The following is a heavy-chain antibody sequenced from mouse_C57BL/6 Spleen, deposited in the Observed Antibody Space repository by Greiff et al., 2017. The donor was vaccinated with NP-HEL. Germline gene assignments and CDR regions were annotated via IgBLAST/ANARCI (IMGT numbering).Heavy chain of an antibody. CDR2: ISYDGSN. V-gene: IGHV3-6*01. CDR1: GYSITSGYY. J-gene: IGHJ3*01. Sequence: ESGPGLVKPSQSLSLTCSVTGYSITSGYYWNWIRQFPGNKLEWMGYISYDGSNNYNPSLKNRISITRDTSKNQFFLKLNSVTTEDTATYYCARWDYYGFAYWGQGTLVTVSA. D-gene: IGHD1-1*01. CDR3: ARWDYYGFAY.